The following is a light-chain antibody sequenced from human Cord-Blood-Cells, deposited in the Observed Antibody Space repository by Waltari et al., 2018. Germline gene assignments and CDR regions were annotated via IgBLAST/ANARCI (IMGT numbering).Light chain of an antibody. CDR1: QGISSY. CDR2: AAS. Sequence: AIRMTQSPSSFSASTGARVTITCRASQGISSYLAWYQQKTGKAPKLLISAASTLQSGVPSRFSGSGSGTDFTLTISCLQSEDFATYYCQQYYSYPWTFGQGTKVEIK. J-gene: IGKJ1*01. V-gene: IGKV1-8*01. CDR3: QQYYSYPWT.